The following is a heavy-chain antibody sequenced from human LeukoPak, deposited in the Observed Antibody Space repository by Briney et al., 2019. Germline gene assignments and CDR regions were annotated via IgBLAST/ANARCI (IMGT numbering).Heavy chain of an antibody. CDR2: INPNSGGT. Sequence: ASVKVSRKASGYTFTGYYMHWVRQAPGQGLEWMGRINPNSGGTNYAQKFQGRVTMTRDTSIRTAYMELSRLRSDDTAVYYCARPVIPPRIAAAGGYNWFDPWGQGTLVTVSS. CDR3: ARPVIPPRIAAAGGYNWFDP. V-gene: IGHV1-2*06. D-gene: IGHD6-13*01. CDR1: GYTFTGYY. J-gene: IGHJ5*02.